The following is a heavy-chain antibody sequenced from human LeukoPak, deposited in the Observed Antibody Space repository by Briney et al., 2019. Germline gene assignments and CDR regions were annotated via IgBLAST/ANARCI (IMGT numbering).Heavy chain of an antibody. CDR2: IWYDGSKK. D-gene: IGHD3-10*01. V-gene: IGHV3-33*07. Sequence: PGGSLRLSCATSGFTFSSYGMYWVRQALGKGLEWVALIWYDGSKKYYADSVKGRFTISRDKSKNTLYLQMNSLTAEDTAVYYCARDVGNYDSGTSYFDYWGQGTLVTVSS. J-gene: IGHJ4*02. CDR3: ARDVGNYDSGTSYFDY. CDR1: GFTFSSYG.